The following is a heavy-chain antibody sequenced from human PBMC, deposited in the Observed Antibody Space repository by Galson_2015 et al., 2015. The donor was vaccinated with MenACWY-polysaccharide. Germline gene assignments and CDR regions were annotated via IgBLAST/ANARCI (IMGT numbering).Heavy chain of an antibody. CDR2: IFHSGTT. CDR1: DYSIRSGYF. J-gene: IGHJ4*02. D-gene: IGHD1-26*01. CDR3: ARVEKYSGSFYILY. V-gene: IGHV4-38-2*01. Sequence: SETLSLTCAVSDYSIRSGYFWGWIRQPPGKGLEWIAGIFHSGTTYYNPSLKSRVTISVDTSKNQFSLKLSFVTAADTAVYYCARVEKYSGSFYILYWGQGTPVTVS.